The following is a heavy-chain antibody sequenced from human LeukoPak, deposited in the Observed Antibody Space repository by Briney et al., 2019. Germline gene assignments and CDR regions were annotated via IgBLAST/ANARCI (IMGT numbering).Heavy chain of an antibody. CDR1: GGSLSGYY. V-gene: IGHV4-34*01. CDR3: ARGRVAARRAIDY. J-gene: IGHJ4*02. CDR2: INHSGST. D-gene: IGHD6-6*01. Sequence: PSETLSLTCAVYGGSLSGYYWSWIRQPPGKGLEWIGEINHSGSTNYNPSLKSRVTISVDTSKNQFSLKLSSVTAADTAVYYCARGRVAARRAIDYWGQGTLVTVSS.